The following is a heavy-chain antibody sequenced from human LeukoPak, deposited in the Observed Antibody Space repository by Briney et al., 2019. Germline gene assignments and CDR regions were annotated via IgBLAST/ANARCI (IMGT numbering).Heavy chain of an antibody. Sequence: PSETLSLTCTVSGGSISGYYGAWIRQPPGKGLEWIGYIYYSGSTNYNPSLKSRVTISVDTSKNQFSLKLSSVTAADTAVYYCARGRYLGAFDIWGQGTMVTVSS. J-gene: IGHJ3*02. CDR3: ARGRYLGAFDI. D-gene: IGHD3-9*01. V-gene: IGHV4-59*01. CDR2: IYYSGST. CDR1: GGSISGYY.